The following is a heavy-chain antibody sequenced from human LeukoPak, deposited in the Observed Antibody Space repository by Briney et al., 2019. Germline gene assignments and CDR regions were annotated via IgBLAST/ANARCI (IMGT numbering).Heavy chain of an antibody. CDR1: GGSFSGYY. CDR2: INHSGST. CDR3: SRPRSGSLDY. V-gene: IGHV4-34*01. J-gene: IGHJ4*02. Sequence: PSETLSLTCAVYGGSFSGYYWSWIRQPPGKGLEWIGEINHSGSTNYNPSLKSRVTISVDTSKNQFSLKLSSVTAADTAVYYCSRPRSGSLDYWGQGTLVTVSS. D-gene: IGHD3-10*01.